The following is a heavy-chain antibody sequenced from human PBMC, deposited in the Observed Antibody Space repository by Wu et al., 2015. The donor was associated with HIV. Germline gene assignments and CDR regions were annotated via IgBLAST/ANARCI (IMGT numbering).Heavy chain of an antibody. J-gene: IGHJ6*03. CDR2: INPNSGVT. CDR3: ARVGVVVPGAQGEDYYYMDV. CDR1: GYSFSDFY. Sequence: QVQLVQSGTEVKKPGASVKVSCKASGYSFSDFYIHWVRQAPGQGLEWMGWINPNSGVTNYAQRFEGRVTMTRDTSISTVFMELRSLRSDDTAVFYCARVGVVVPGAQGEDYYYMDVWGKGTTVTVSS. V-gene: IGHV1-2*02. D-gene: IGHD2-2*01.